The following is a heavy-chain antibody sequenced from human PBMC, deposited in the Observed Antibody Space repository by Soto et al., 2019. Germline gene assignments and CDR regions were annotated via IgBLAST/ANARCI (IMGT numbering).Heavy chain of an antibody. V-gene: IGHV1-69*01. CDR3: AREAGDIVVVVAAKGWFDP. CDR2: IIPIFGTA. D-gene: IGHD2-15*01. Sequence: QVQLVQSGAEVKKPGSSVKVSCKASGGTFSSYAISWVRQAPGQGLEWMGGIIPIFGTANYAQKFQGRVTITADESTSIAYMELSSPRSEDTAVYYCAREAGDIVVVVAAKGWFDPWGQGTLVTVSS. CDR1: GGTFSSYA. J-gene: IGHJ5*02.